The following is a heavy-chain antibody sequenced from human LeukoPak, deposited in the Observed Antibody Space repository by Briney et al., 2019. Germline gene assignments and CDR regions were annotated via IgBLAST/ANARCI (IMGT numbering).Heavy chain of an antibody. V-gene: IGHV3-23*01. J-gene: IGHJ4*02. D-gene: IGHD6-19*01. CDR2: ISAGGDRT. CDR3: ASATTSIAVAGTDY. CDR1: GFTFSDHA. Sequence: PGGSLRLSCAASGFTFSDHAMSWVRQTPAKGLESVSSISAGGDRTHYADSVKGRFTISRDNAKNSLYLQMNSLRAEDTAVYYCASATTSIAVAGTDYWGQGTLVTVSS.